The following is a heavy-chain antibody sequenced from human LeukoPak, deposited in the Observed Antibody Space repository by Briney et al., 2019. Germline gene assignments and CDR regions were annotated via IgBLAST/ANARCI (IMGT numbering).Heavy chain of an antibody. CDR3: ARDPRIVAAADPY. CDR1: GFTFSSYS. J-gene: IGHJ4*02. CDR2: ISSSSSYI. V-gene: IGHV3-21*01. Sequence: GGSLRLSCAASGFTFSSYSMNWVRQAPGKGLEWVSSISSSSSYIYYADSVKGRFTISRDNAKNSLYLQMNSLRAEDTAVYYCARDPRIVAAADPYWGQGTLVTVSS. D-gene: IGHD6-13*01.